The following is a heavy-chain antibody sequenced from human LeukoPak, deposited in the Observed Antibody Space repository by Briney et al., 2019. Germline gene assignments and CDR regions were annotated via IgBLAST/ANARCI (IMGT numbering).Heavy chain of an antibody. D-gene: IGHD6-13*01. CDR1: GFTVSSNY. J-gene: IGHJ4*02. V-gene: IGHV3-66*01. CDR2: IYSGGST. Sequence: GGSLRLSCAASGFTVSSNYMSWVGQAPGKGLEWVSVIYSGGSTYYADSVKGRFTISRDNSKNTLYLQMNSLRAEDTAVYYCARALIAAAGLYYFDYWGQGTLVTVSS. CDR3: ARALIAAAGLYYFDY.